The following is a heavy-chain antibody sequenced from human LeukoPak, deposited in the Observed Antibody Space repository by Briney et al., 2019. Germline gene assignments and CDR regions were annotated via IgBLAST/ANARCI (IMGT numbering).Heavy chain of an antibody. J-gene: IGHJ4*02. CDR2: IYYSGST. CDR1: GGSISSYY. D-gene: IGHD3-10*01. V-gene: IGHV4-59*01. Sequence: SETLSLTCTVSGGSISSYYWSWIRQPPGKGLEWIGYIYYSGSTNYNPSLKSRVTISVDTSKNQFSLKLSSVTAADTAVYYCARVSAGWVGGDYWGQGTLVTVSS. CDR3: ARVSAGWVGGDY.